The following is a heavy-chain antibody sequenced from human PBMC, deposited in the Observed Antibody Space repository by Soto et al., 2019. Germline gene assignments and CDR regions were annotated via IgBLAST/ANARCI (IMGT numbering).Heavy chain of an antibody. V-gene: IGHV3-74*01. CDR3: AGAGGPMGY. CDR2: ISPDGRTT. D-gene: IGHD3-16*01. J-gene: IGHJ4*02. Sequence: SRRLSCAASVFSFSHYWMHWVRHAPGKGLVWVSRISPDGRTTTYADSVKGRFTISRENAKSTPSLQMNSLTVEDGAVYLCAGAGGPMGYWGTGTLVTVSS. CDR1: VFSFSHYW.